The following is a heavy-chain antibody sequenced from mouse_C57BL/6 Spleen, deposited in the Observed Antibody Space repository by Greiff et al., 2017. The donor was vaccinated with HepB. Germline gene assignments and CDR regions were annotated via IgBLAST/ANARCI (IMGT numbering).Heavy chain of an antibody. CDR3: ARGSFAMDY. CDR1: GFTFSSYA. Sequence: DVKLVESGGGLVKPGGSLKLSCAASGFTFSSYAMSWVRQTPEKRLEWVATISDGGSYTYYPDNVKGGFTISRDNAKNNLYLQMSHLKSEDTAMYYCARGSFAMDYWGQGTSVTVSS. J-gene: IGHJ4*01. V-gene: IGHV5-4*03. CDR2: ISDGGSYT.